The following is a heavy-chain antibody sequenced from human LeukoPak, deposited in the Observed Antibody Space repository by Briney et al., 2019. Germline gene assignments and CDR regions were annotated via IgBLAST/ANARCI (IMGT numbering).Heavy chain of an antibody. CDR2: ISYDGSNK. CDR1: GFTFSSYA. V-gene: IGHV3-30-3*01. CDR3: ARDLGGATDY. Sequence: GGSLRLSCAASGFTFSSYAMHWVRQAPGKGLEWVAVISYDGSNKYYADSVKGRFTISRDNSKNTLYLQMNSLRAEDTAVCYCARDLGGATDYWGQGTLVTVSS. D-gene: IGHD1-26*01. J-gene: IGHJ4*02.